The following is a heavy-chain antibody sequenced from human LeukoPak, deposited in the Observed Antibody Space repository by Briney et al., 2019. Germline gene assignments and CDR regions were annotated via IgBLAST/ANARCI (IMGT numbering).Heavy chain of an antibody. Sequence: GGSLRLSCAASGFTFSSYAMHWVRQAPGKGLEWVAVISYDGSNKYYADSVKGRFTISRDNSKNTLYLQMNSLRAEDTAVYYCASRFTPDVDYWGQGTLVTVSS. V-gene: IGHV3-30-3*01. D-gene: IGHD1-14*01. CDR2: ISYDGSNK. CDR1: GFTFSSYA. CDR3: ASRFTPDVDY. J-gene: IGHJ4*02.